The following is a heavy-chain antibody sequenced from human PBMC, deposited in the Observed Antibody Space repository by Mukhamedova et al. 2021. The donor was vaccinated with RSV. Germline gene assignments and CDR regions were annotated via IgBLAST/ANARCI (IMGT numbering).Heavy chain of an antibody. CDR3: AKVGPDYYGSGSYYLEYFQH. D-gene: IGHD3-10*01. CDR2: ISGSGGST. Sequence: GKGLEWDSAISGSGGSTYYADSVKGRFTISRDNSKNTLYLQMNSLRAEDTAVYYCAKVGPDYYGSGSYYLEYFQHWGQGTLVTVS. J-gene: IGHJ1*01. V-gene: IGHV3-23*01.